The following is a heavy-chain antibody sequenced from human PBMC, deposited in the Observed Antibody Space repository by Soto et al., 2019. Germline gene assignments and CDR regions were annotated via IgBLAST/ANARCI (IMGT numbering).Heavy chain of an antibody. CDR1: GGTFYTYT. CDR2: ITPIYPTT. V-gene: IGHV1-69*15. J-gene: IGHJ4*02. CDR3: ARIPRYSFPTSDDLDS. D-gene: IGHD5-18*01. Sequence: QVQLVQSGAEVRKPGSSVQVSCKASGGTFYTYTFSWVRQAPGQGLEWMGSITPIYPTTNYAEKFQGRLTVTAAGSTSTAYMELSSLTSDDPAVYYCARIPRYSFPTSDDLDSWGQGTLVTVSS.